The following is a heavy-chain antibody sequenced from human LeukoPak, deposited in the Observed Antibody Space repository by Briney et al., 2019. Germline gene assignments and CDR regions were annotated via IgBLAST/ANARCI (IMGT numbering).Heavy chain of an antibody. D-gene: IGHD6-13*01. CDR2: IYYGGST. J-gene: IGHJ3*02. Sequence: KPADSQSLTCTLSCGSIGSCYWSWIRLPPGKGRECIGYIYYGGSTNYNPPCKSRVTISVDTSKTQFSLKRSAVTAADRAVFYGAREIAGAGTIVDAFDIWGQGTMVTVSS. CDR1: CGSIGSCY. CDR3: AREIAGAGTIVDAFDI. V-gene: IGHV4-59*01.